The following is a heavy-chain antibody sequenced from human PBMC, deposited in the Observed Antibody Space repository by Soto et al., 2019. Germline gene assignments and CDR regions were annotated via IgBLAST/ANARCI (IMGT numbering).Heavy chain of an antibody. CDR3: ASRPIAARLPSYYYYYGMDV. CDR2: IYYSGST. Sequence: ASETLSLTCTVSGGSISSGGYYWSWIRQHPGKGLEWIGYIYYSGSTYYNPSLKSRVTISVDTSKNQFSLKLSSVTAADTAVYYCASRPIAARLPSYYYYYGMDVWGQGTTVTVSS. D-gene: IGHD6-6*01. CDR1: GGSISSGGYY. V-gene: IGHV4-31*03. J-gene: IGHJ6*02.